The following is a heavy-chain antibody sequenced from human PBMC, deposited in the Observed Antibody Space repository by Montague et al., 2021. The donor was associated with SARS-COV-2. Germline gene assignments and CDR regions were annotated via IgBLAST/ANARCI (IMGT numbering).Heavy chain of an antibody. CDR2: IYYSGST. CDR1: GGSVSSYY. J-gene: IGHJ5*02. D-gene: IGHD3-3*01. V-gene: IGHV4-59*02. Sequence: SETLSLTCIVSGGSVSSYYWRWIRQSPGKGLQWLGYIYYSGSTDYNPSLKSRVTMSVDTSKNQLSLRLNSVTTAATAVYFCARAGGFYDYWSGYSSAAGFFDPWGQGMLVTVSS. CDR3: ARAGGFYDYWSGYSSAAGFFDP.